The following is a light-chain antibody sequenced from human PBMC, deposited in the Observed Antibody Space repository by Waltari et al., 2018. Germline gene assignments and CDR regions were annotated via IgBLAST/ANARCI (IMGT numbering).Light chain of an antibody. J-gene: IGKJ4*01. Sequence: DIQMTQSPSTLSASVGYRGSISCRASQSISTWLAWYQQKPGKAPKLLVYKSSTLESGVPSRFSGSGSGTEFTLTISSLQPEDFATYYCQQYNSYSLLSFGGGTKVEIK. V-gene: IGKV1-5*03. CDR3: QQYNSYSLLS. CDR1: QSISTW. CDR2: KSS.